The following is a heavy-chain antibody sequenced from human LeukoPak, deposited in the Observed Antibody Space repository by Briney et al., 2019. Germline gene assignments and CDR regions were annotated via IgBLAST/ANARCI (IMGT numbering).Heavy chain of an antibody. J-gene: IGHJ4*02. Sequence: SETLSLTCVVYGGSLRGYYWSWIRQPPGKGLEWIGEINHSGTTTYNPSLESRVTISVDTSKNQFSLKLTSVTAADTAVYYCARVQAGVGPGHWGQGTLVTVSS. V-gene: IGHV4-34*01. CDR2: INHSGTT. CDR1: GGSLRGYY. CDR3: ARVQAGVGPGH. D-gene: IGHD1-26*01.